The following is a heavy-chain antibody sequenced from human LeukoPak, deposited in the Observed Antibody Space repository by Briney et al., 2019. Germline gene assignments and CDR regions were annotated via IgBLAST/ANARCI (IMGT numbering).Heavy chain of an antibody. J-gene: IGHJ6*02. CDR3: ARAHCSSTSCYINYYYGMDV. Sequence: GGSLRLPCAASGFTFSSYWMNWVRQAPGKGLVWVSRIASDGSSTTYADSVKGRFTISRDNSKNTLYLQMNSLRAEDTAVYYCARAHCSSTSCYINYYYGMDVWGQGTTVTVSS. CDR2: IASDGSST. CDR1: GFTFSSYW. V-gene: IGHV3-74*01. D-gene: IGHD2-2*02.